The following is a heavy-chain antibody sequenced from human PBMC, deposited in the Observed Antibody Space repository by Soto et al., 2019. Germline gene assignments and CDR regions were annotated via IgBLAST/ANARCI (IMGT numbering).Heavy chain of an antibody. Sequence: PSETLSLTCAVYGGSFSGYYWSWIRQPPGKGLEWIGEINHSGSTNYNPPLKSRVTISVDTSKNQFSLKLSSVTAADTAVYYCAGETDSSGSYINWFDPWGQGTLVTVSS. CDR1: GGSFSGYY. CDR3: AGETDSSGSYINWFDP. J-gene: IGHJ5*02. D-gene: IGHD3-10*01. CDR2: INHSGST. V-gene: IGHV4-34*01.